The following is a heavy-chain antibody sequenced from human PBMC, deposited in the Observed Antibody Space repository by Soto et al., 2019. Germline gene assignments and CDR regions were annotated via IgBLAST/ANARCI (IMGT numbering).Heavy chain of an antibody. Sequence: QVQMVQSWAEVKKPGSSVKVSCKASGGTFSSYTISWVRQAPGQGLEWMGRIIPILGIANYAQKFQGRVTITADKSTGTAYMELSSLRSEDTAVYYCASLMSSGYYYGMDVWGQGTTVTVSS. CDR3: ASLMSSGYYYGMDV. D-gene: IGHD3-10*01. CDR2: IIPILGIA. V-gene: IGHV1-69*02. J-gene: IGHJ6*02. CDR1: GGTFSSYT.